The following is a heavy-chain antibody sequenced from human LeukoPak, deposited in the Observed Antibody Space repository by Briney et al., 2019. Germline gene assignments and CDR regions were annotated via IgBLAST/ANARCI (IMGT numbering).Heavy chain of an antibody. J-gene: IGHJ4*02. Sequence: SDTLSLTCAVSGVSLSRGNWWGWVRPPPGKGLHGIGEGFHSESTNYNPSLKSRDTISVDNSKNQLSLTLTSVTAADTAVYYCSREVGGDFDALDYWGQGTLVTVSS. CDR1: GVSLSRGNW. D-gene: IGHD4-17*01. V-gene: IGHV4-4*02. CDR3: SREVGGDFDALDY. CDR2: GFHSEST.